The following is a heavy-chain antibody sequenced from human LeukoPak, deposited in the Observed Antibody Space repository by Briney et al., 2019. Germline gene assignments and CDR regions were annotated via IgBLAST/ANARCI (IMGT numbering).Heavy chain of an antibody. CDR3: ARGGYYGSGSFPDY. V-gene: IGHV1-24*01. CDR1: GYTLTELS. D-gene: IGHD3-10*01. Sequence: ASVKVSCKISGYTLTELSMHWVRQSPGKGLEWRGGFDPEDGKTIYAQKFQGRVTMTEDTSTETAYMELSSLRSDDTAVYYCARGGYYGSGSFPDYWGQGTLVTVSS. CDR2: FDPEDGKT. J-gene: IGHJ4*02.